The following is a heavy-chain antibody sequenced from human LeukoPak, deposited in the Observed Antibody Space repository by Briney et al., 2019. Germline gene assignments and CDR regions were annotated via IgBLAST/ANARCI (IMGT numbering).Heavy chain of an antibody. CDR2: INHSGST. CDR1: GGSISSYY. V-gene: IGHV4-34*01. CDR3: ARQGGVGFIVVVPAAFDY. D-gene: IGHD2-2*01. J-gene: IGHJ4*02. Sequence: PSETLSLTCTVSGGSISSYYWSWIRQPPGKGLEWVGEINHSGSTNYNPSLKSRVTISVDTSKNQFSLKLSSVTAAETAVYYCARQGGVGFIVVVPAAFDYWGQGTLVTVSS.